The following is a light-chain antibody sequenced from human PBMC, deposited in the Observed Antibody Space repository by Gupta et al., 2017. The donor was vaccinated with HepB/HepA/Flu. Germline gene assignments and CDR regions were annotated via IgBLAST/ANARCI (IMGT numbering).Light chain of an antibody. J-gene: IGLJ1*01. V-gene: IGLV3-1*01. CDR1: KLGEKY. CDR2: QDN. Sequence: SYDLTQPPSVSVSLGQTASITCSGDKLGEKYACWYQQKPGQSPVLVIYQDNKRPSGIPERFSGSNSGDTATLTISGTQAMDEADYYCQAWDSSTGVFGTGTKVTVL. CDR3: QAWDSSTGV.